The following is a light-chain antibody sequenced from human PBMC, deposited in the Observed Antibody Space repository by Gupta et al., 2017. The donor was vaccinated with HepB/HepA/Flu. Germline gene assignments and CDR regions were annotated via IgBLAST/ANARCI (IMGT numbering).Light chain of an antibody. J-gene: IGKJ2*02. V-gene: IGKV3-11*01. Sequence: EIVLTQSPATLSLSPGERATLSCRASQSVSSYLAWYQQKPGQAPRLLIYDASNRDTGIPARFSGSGSGKDLTLTISSREQEDFAVYYCQQRSNWPLCTFGQGTKLDIK. CDR1: QSVSSY. CDR2: DAS. CDR3: QQRSNWPLCT.